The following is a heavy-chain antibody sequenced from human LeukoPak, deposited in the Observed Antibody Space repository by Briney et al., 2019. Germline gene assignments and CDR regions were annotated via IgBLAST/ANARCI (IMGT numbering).Heavy chain of an antibody. D-gene: IGHD3-22*01. CDR3: ARGPGVLSGYRYYFDY. J-gene: IGHJ4*02. CDR1: GFTFSSYG. Sequence: PGGSLRLSCAASGFTFSSYGMHLVRRAPGKGLEWVAVRWYDGSNKYYADSVKGRFTISRDNSKNTLYLQMNSLRAEDTAVYYCARGPGVLSGYRYYFDYWGQGTLVTVSS. V-gene: IGHV3-33*08. CDR2: RWYDGSNK.